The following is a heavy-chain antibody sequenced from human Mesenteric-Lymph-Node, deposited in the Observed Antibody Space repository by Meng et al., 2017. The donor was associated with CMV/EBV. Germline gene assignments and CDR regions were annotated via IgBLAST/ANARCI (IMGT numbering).Heavy chain of an antibody. V-gene: IGHV4-31*02. D-gene: IGHD5-12*01. J-gene: IGHJ4*02. CDR2: IYHDVP. CDR1: STRSSPSS. CDR3: ARDAKCSGYDPPQPLFDH. Sequence: STRSSPSSLGWIRQPPGHGLEWIGYIYHDVPYYYPSLTRRVTISVDTSTSQFSLELRSVTAADAAVYFCARDAKCSGYDPPQPLFDHWGQGILVTVSS.